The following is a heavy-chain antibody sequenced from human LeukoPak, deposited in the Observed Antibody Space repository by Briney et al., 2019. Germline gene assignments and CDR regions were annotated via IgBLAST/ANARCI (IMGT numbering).Heavy chain of an antibody. CDR3: ARNLYYYDSSGSCDY. CDR2: ISSSSSTI. CDR1: GFTFSSYS. J-gene: IGHJ4*02. V-gene: IGHV3-48*01. Sequence: GGSLRLSCAASGFTFSSYSMNWVRQAPGKGLEWVSYISSSSSTIYYADSVKGRFTISRDNAKNSLYLQMNSLRAEDAAVYYCARNLYYYDSSGSCDYWGQGTLVTVSS. D-gene: IGHD3-22*01.